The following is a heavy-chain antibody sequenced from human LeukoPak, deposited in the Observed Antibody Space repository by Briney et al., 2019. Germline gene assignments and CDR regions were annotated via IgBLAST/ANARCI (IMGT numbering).Heavy chain of an antibody. V-gene: IGHV1-69*06. J-gene: IGHJ6*04. CDR3: ARMSYCSGGSCLGFGMDV. CDR2: IIPIFGTA. CDR1: GGTFSSYA. D-gene: IGHD2-15*01. Sequence: LVKVSCKASGGTFSSYAVSWVRQAPGQGLEWMGGIIPIFGTANYAQKFQGRVTITADKSTSTAYMELSSLRSEDTAVYYCARMSYCSGGSCLGFGMDVWGKGTTVTVSS.